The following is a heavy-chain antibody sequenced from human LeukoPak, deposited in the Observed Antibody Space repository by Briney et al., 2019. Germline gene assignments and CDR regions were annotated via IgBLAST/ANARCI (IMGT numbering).Heavy chain of an antibody. J-gene: IGHJ5*02. D-gene: IGHD2-15*01. CDR1: GGSISSYY. CDR3: ARDLRPPVVVVTAAGNWFDP. V-gene: IGHV4-59*12. Sequence: SETLSLTCTVSGGSISSYYWSWIRQPPGKGLEWIGSVYYSGSTYYNPSLKSRVTISIDTSKNHFSLKLSSVTAADTAVYYCARDLRPPVVVVTAAGNWFDPWGQGTLVTVSS. CDR2: VYYSGST.